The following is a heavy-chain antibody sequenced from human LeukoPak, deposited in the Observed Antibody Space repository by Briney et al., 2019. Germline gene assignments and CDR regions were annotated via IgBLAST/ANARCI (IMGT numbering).Heavy chain of an antibody. D-gene: IGHD5-18*01. J-gene: IGHJ6*02. CDR2: ISSNGGRT. CDR1: GFTFSSYA. V-gene: IGHV3-64*01. CDR3: ARTLASVDTAVVTAYYYGIDF. Sequence: GGSLRLSCAASGFTFSSYAMHWVRQAPGKGLEYASAISSNGGRTYYANSVKGRFTISRDNSKNTLYLQMGSLRAEDMAVYYCARTLASVDTAVVTAYYYGIDFWGQGTTVTVSS.